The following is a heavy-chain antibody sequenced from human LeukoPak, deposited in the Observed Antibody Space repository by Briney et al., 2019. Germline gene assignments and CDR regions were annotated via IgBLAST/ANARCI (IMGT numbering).Heavy chain of an antibody. Sequence: GGSLRLSCAASGFTFGTFDMSWVRQAPGKGLEWVSTLACLDASCTEYYSDSVKGRFSISRDKSKSTLSLQVNSLRVEDTAMYYCVRDSEGSFDYWGQGTLVTISS. J-gene: IGHJ4*02. CDR2: LACLDASCTE. D-gene: IGHD3-10*01. CDR1: GFTFGTFD. V-gene: IGHV3-23*01. CDR3: VRDSEGSFDY.